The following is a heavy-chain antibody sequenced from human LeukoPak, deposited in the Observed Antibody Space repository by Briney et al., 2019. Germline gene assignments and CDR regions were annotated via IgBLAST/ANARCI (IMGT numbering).Heavy chain of an antibody. Sequence: GGSLRLSCTASGFTFSSYGMHWVRQAPGRGLEWVAAIQYDGSIEYYADSVKGRFTISRDNAKNSLYLQMNSLRAEDTAVYYCARNRHSSWSPLYYFDYWGQGTLVTVSS. CDR1: GFTFSSYG. V-gene: IGHV3-33*01. CDR3: ARNRHSSWSPLYYFDY. J-gene: IGHJ4*02. D-gene: IGHD6-13*01. CDR2: IQYDGSIE.